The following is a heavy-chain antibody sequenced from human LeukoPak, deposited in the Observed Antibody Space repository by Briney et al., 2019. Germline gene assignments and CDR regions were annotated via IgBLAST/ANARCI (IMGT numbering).Heavy chain of an antibody. V-gene: IGHV3-30-3*01. CDR2: ISYDGSNK. D-gene: IGHD6-13*01. CDR1: GFTFSSYA. Sequence: GGSLRLSCAASGFTFSSYAMHWVRQAPGKGLEWVAVISYDGSNKYYADSVKGRFTISRDNSKNSLYLQMNSLRAEDTAVYYCARDSSQQLASYYYYYGMDVWGQGTTVTVSS. J-gene: IGHJ6*02. CDR3: ARDSSQQLASYYYYYGMDV.